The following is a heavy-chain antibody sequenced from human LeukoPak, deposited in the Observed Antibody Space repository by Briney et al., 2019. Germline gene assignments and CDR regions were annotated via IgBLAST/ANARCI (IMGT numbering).Heavy chain of an antibody. J-gene: IGHJ4*02. D-gene: IGHD3-22*01. V-gene: IGHV3-43D*03. CDR1: GFTFDDYA. CDR3: AKDKYYDSSGYVDY. CDR2: ISWDGGSS. Sequence: GGSLRLSCAASGFTFDDYAMHRVRQAPGKGLEWVSLISWDGGSSYYADSVKGRFTISRDNSKNSLYLQMNSLRTEDTALYYCAKDKYYDSSGYVDYWGQGTLVTVSS.